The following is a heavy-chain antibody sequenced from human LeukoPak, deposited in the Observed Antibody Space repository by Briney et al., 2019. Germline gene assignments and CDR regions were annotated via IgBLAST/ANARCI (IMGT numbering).Heavy chain of an antibody. J-gene: IGHJ3*02. CDR3: ARDRVGRGYSGYVDAFDI. CDR2: ISSSGSTI. CDR1: GFTFSDYY. V-gene: IGHV3-11*04. D-gene: IGHD5-12*01. Sequence: SGGSLRLFCAASGFTFSDYYMSWIRQAPGKGLEWVSYISSSGSTIYYADSVKGRFTISRDNAKNSLYLQMNSLRAEDTAVYYCARDRVGRGYSGYVDAFDIWGQGTMVTVSS.